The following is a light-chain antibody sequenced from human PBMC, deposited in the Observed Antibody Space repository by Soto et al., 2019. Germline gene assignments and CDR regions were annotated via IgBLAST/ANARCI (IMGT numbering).Light chain of an antibody. V-gene: IGKV1-5*01. CDR1: QSINKW. CDR3: LCYITYPWT. J-gene: IGKJ1*01. Sequence: GDMVTITCRASQSINKWLAWYQQKPGKAPKILIYDASSLESGVPSRFSGSGSGTEFTLTISRVQPEDFATYYCLCYITYPWTFGQGTKVDI. CDR2: DAS.